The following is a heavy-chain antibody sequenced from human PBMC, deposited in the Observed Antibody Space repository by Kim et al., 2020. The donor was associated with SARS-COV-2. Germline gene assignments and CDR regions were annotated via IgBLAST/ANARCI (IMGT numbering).Heavy chain of an antibody. CDR2: ISGDGGST. Sequence: GGSLRLSCAASGFTFDDYAMHWVRQAPGKGLEWVSLISGDGGSTYYADSVKGRFTISRDNSKNSLYLQMNSLRTEDTALYYCAKDIFEDRSWSKNDYWGQGTLVTVSS. V-gene: IGHV3-43*02. CDR3: AKDIFEDRSWSKNDY. CDR1: GFTFDDYA. D-gene: IGHD6-13*01. J-gene: IGHJ4*02.